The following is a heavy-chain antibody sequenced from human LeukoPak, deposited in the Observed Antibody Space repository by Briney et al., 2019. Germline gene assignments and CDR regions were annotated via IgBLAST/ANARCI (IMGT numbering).Heavy chain of an antibody. D-gene: IGHD5-12*01. J-gene: IGHJ4*02. CDR2: INHSGST. CDR3: ARFPVSAYDY. CDR1: GGSFSDFH. V-gene: IGHV4-34*01. Sequence: SETLSLTCAVYGGSFSDFHWNWIGQPPGKGLEWIGEINHSGSTNYNPSLESRVTISVDTSKNQFSLKLSSVTAADTAVYYCARFPVSAYDYWGQGALVTVSS.